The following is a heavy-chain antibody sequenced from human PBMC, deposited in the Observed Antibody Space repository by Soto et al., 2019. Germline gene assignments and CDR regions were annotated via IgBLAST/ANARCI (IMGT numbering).Heavy chain of an antibody. Sequence: XSVKVSCKASGYTFTRYGISWVRQAPGQGLEXVGWIXASNGKKNYAXXLQGRVTXPTDTSTSTDSMELRRLTYDDTAVYYCARDRIGPWGKGTLVTVYS. CDR3: ARDRIGP. CDR2: IXASNGKK. V-gene: IGHV1-18*01. CDR1: GYTFTRYG. J-gene: IGHJ5*02.